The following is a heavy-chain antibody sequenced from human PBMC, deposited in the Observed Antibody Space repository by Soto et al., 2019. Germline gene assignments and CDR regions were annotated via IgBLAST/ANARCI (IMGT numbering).Heavy chain of an antibody. Sequence: SGPTLVNPTQTLTLTCTFSGFSLSTSGMCVSWIRQPPGKALEWLARIDWDDDKYYSTSLKTRLTISKDTSKNQVVLTMTNMDPVDTATYYCARIKERVSMVRGVIITGGYFDYWGQGTLVTVSS. CDR2: IDWDDDK. D-gene: IGHD3-10*01. J-gene: IGHJ4*02. CDR1: GFSLSTSGMC. V-gene: IGHV2-70*11. CDR3: ARIKERVSMVRGVIITGGYFDY.